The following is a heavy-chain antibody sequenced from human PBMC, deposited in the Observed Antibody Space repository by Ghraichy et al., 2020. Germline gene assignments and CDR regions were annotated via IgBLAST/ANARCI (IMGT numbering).Heavy chain of an antibody. V-gene: IGHV1-8*01. D-gene: IGHD4-17*01. CDR3: ARGQGGVDYGDRRTFDF. CDR1: GYTFNSYD. J-gene: IGHJ4*02. CDR2: MNPNSGNT. Sequence: ASVKVSCKAFGYTFNSYDINWVRQATGQGPEWMGWMNPNSGNTGYAQKFQGRVTMTRNTSITTAYMELNSLKSEDTAVYYCARGQGGVDYGDRRTFDFWGQGALVTVSS.